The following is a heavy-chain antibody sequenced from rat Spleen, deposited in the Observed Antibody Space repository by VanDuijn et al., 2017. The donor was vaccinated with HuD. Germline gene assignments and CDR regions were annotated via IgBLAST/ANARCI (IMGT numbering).Heavy chain of an antibody. D-gene: IGHD1-4*01. CDR3: AAAGTRVSRFAY. CDR2: TSSGGGST. Sequence: EVQLVESGGLLVQPGRSMKVSCAASGFTFSDYYMAWVRQAPKKGLEWVASTSSGGGSTHYRDSVKGRFTISRDNAESTLYLQMDSLRSEDTATYYCAAAGTRVSRFAYWGQGTLVTVSS. V-gene: IGHV5-25*01. J-gene: IGHJ3*01. CDR1: GFTFSDYY.